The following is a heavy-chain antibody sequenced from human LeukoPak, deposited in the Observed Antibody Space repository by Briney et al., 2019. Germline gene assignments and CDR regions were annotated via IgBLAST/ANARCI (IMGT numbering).Heavy chain of an antibody. CDR2: IWYDGSNK. J-gene: IGHJ4*02. D-gene: IGHD3-22*01. CDR1: GFTFSNYG. CDR3: ARESTQVRFDY. Sequence: GGSLRLSCAASGFTFSNYGMHWVRQAPGRGLEWVAVIWYDGSNKYYADSVKGRFTISRDNSENTLYLQMNSLRAEDTAVYYCARESTQVRFDYWRQGTLVTVSS. V-gene: IGHV3-33*01.